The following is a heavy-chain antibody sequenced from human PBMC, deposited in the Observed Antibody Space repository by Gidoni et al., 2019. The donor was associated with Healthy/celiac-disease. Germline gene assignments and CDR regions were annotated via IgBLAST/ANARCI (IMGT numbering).Heavy chain of an antibody. CDR1: GFTVSSNY. CDR3: ARVVDLYGMDV. J-gene: IGHJ6*02. D-gene: IGHD2-15*01. Sequence: EVRLVESGGGLIQPGGSLSLSCAASGFTVSSNYMSWVRQAPGKGLEWVSVIYSGGSTYYADSVKGRFTISRDNSKNTLYLQMNSLRAEDTAVYYCARVVDLYGMDVWGQGTTVTVSS. CDR2: IYSGGST. V-gene: IGHV3-53*01.